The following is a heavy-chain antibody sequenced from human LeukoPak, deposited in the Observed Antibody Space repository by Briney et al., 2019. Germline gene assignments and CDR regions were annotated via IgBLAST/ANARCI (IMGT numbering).Heavy chain of an antibody. CDR2: IYYSGTT. J-gene: IGHJ4*02. D-gene: IGHD1-26*01. CDR3: ARAYSGTLPAKD. CDR1: GASISTYY. V-gene: IGHV4-59*01. Sequence: SETLSLTCTVSGASISTYYWSWIRQPPGKGLEWIGYIYYSGTTNYNPSLKSRVTISVDTSKNQFSLKPTSVTAADTAVYYCARAYSGTLPAKDWGQGTLVTVSS.